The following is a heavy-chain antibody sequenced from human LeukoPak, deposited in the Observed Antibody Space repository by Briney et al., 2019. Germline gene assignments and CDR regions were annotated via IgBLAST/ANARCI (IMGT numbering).Heavy chain of an antibody. CDR2: IKGGGGDP. Sequence: GGSLRLSCAASGFTFSTSAMGWVRQAPGKGLEGVSSIKGGGGDPFYADSVKGRFTLSRDNSKNTLFLQLNSLRADDSAVYYCAKGGHDFNPFYWWGQGTLVTVSS. CDR1: GFTFSTSA. CDR3: AKGGHDFNPFYW. V-gene: IGHV3-23*01. J-gene: IGHJ4*02. D-gene: IGHD2-21*02.